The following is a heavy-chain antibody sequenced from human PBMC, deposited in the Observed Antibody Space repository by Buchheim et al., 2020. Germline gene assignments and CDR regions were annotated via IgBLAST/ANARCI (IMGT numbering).Heavy chain of an antibody. V-gene: IGHV3-21*01. CDR3: ARGEVEETRFLDS. CDR2: ISRGSDDI. J-gene: IGHJ4*02. Sequence: EVQLVESGGGLVGPGGSLRLSCAASGFSFSGYSMNWVRQAPGEGLEWVSFISRGSDDIHYADSVKGRFTISRDNAKNSLYLQMNSLRLEDTAVYYCARGEVEETRFLDSWGQGTL. CDR1: GFSFSGYS. D-gene: IGHD1-1*01.